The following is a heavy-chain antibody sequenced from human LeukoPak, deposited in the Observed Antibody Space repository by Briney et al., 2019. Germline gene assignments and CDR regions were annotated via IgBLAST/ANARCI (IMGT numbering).Heavy chain of an antibody. V-gene: IGHV3-30*04. Sequence: GRSLRLSCAASGFTFSSYAMHWVRQAPGKGLEWVAVISYDGSNKYHADSVKGRFTISRDNSKNTLYLQMNSLRAEDTAVYYCARDRGYSYGYYYYYYMDVWGKGTTVTVSS. CDR1: GFTFSSYA. D-gene: IGHD5-18*01. CDR2: ISYDGSNK. J-gene: IGHJ6*03. CDR3: ARDRGYSYGYYYYYYMDV.